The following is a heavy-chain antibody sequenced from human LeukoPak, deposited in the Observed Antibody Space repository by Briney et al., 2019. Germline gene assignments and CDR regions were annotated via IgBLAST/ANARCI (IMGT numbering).Heavy chain of an antibody. CDR2: VFLSGTT. J-gene: IGHJ4*02. CDR3: ARDGHIRGFDS. Sequence: SKTLSLTCTVSADSIVSFHWSWIRRSAGKGLEWIGRVFLSGTTKNPSLKSRVTMSLDTSKNLLSLTMTSVTAADTAIYFCARDGHIRGFDSWGQGTLVIVSS. CDR1: ADSIVSFH. D-gene: IGHD2-21*01. V-gene: IGHV4-4*07.